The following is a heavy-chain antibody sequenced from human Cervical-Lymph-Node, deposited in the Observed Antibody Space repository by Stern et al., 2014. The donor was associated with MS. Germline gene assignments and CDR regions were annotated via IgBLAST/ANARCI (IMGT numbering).Heavy chain of an antibody. CDR1: GGSISSYY. Sequence: QLQLQESGPGLVKPSETLSLTCTVSGGSISSYYWSWIRQPPGKGLEWIGDIYYSGSTNYNPSLKSRVTISVDTSKNQFSLKLSSVTAADTAVYYCARDSRYYGSGSLHDAFDIWGQGTMVTVSS. V-gene: IGHV4-59*01. CDR2: IYYSGST. J-gene: IGHJ3*02. D-gene: IGHD3-10*01. CDR3: ARDSRYYGSGSLHDAFDI.